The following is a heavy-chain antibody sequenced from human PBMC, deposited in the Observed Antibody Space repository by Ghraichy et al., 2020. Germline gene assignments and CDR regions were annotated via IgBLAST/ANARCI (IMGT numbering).Heavy chain of an antibody. V-gene: IGHV3-73*01. CDR2: IRSKANSYAT. D-gene: IGHD4-11*01. Sequence: GGSLRLSCAASGFTFSGSAMHWVRQASGKGLEWVGRIRSKANSYATAYAASVKGRFTISRDDSKNTAYLQMNSLKTEDTAVYYCTRRAVRDYGMDVWGQGTTVTVSS. CDR1: GFTFSGSA. CDR3: TRRAVRDYGMDV. J-gene: IGHJ6*02.